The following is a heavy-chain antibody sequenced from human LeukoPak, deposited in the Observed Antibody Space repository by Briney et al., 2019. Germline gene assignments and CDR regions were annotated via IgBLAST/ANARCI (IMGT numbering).Heavy chain of an antibody. Sequence: GGSLRLSXAASGFTFSSYSMNWVRQAQGKGLEWVSSISSSSSYIYYADSVKGRFTISRDNAKNSLYLQMNSLRAEDTAVYYCAREESSSPHRGGYYYYYMDVWGKGTTVTVSS. J-gene: IGHJ6*03. CDR1: GFTFSSYS. V-gene: IGHV3-21*01. D-gene: IGHD6-6*01. CDR2: ISSSSSYI. CDR3: AREESSSPHRGGYYYYYMDV.